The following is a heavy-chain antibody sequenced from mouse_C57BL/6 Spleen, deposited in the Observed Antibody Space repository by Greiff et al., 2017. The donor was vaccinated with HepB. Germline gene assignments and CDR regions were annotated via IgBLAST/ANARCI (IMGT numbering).Heavy chain of an antibody. CDR3: ARGGITTIFDY. D-gene: IGHD2-4*01. V-gene: IGHV1-42*01. CDR2: INPSTGGT. CDR1: GYSFTGYY. Sequence: EVQLQQSGPELVKPGASVKISCKASGYSFTGYYMNWVKQSPEKSLEWIGEINPSTGGTTYNQKFKAKATLTVDKSSSTAYMQLKSLTSEDSAVYYCARGGITTIFDYWGQGTTLTVSS. J-gene: IGHJ2*01.